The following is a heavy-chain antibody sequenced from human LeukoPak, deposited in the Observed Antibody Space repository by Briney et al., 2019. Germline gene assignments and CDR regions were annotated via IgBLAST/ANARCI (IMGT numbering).Heavy chain of an antibody. D-gene: IGHD7-27*01. Sequence: TSETLSLTCIVSGGSIGIYYWNWIRQPPGKGLEWIGYIYNSGSTVYNPSLKRRVTISADTSKNQFSLKLTSVTAADTAVYYCARDRELGSWGQGTLVTVSS. J-gene: IGHJ5*02. CDR3: ARDRELGS. CDR2: IYNSGST. V-gene: IGHV4-59*01. CDR1: GGSIGIYY.